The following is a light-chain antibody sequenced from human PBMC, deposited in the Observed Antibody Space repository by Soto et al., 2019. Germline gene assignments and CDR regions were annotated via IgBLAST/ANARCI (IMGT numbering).Light chain of an antibody. CDR2: EGS. CDR3: CSYAGSSTYV. V-gene: IGLV2-23*01. J-gene: IGLJ1*01. CDR1: SSDVGGYNF. Sequence: QSVLTQPASVSGSPGQSITISCTGTSSDVGGYNFVAWYQQYPGKAPNVMIYEGSQRPSGVSTRFSCSRSGNTASLTISGLQPEDEADYYCCSYAGSSTYVFGTGTKVTVL.